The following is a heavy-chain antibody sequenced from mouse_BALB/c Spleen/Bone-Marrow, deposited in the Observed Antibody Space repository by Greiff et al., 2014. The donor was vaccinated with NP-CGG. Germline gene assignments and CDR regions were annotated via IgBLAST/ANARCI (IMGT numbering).Heavy chain of an antibody. J-gene: IGHJ2*01. CDR2: IYPGDGDT. CDR3: ARGGISVDY. V-gene: IGHV1-80*01. CDR1: GYVFSTYS. Sequence: VKLMESGAELVRPGSSVKISCESSGYVFSTYSINWVKQRPGQGLEWIGQIYPGDGDTDYNGKFKDKATLTADKSSNTAYMQLSSLTSEDSAVYFCARGGISVDYWGQGTTLTVSS.